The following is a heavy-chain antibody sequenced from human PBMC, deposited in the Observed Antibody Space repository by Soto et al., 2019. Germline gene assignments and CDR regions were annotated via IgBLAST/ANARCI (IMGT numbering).Heavy chain of an antibody. CDR3: ASSGGGEDY. D-gene: IGHD3-16*01. J-gene: IGHJ4*02. CDR2: IYHSGST. V-gene: IGHV4-4*02. CDR1: GGSISSSHW. Sequence: QVQLQESGPGLVKPSGTPSLSCAVSGGSISSSHWWTWVRQPPGKGLEWIGEIYHSGSTNYNPSLKSRVTIPVEPSRNQFSLNLSSVTAADTAVYYCASSGGGEDYWGQGILVTVSS.